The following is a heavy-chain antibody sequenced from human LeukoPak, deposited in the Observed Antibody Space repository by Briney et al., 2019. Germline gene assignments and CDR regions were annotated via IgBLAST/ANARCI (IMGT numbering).Heavy chain of an antibody. CDR3: ASSPSWIQLWSIGY. J-gene: IGHJ4*02. CDR1: GYTFTGYY. CDR2: INPNSGGT. Sequence: ASVKVSCKASGYTFTGYYMHWVRQAPEQGLEWMGWINPNSGGTNYAQKFQGRVTMTRDTSISTAYMELSRLRSDDTAVYYCASSPSWIQLWSIGYWGQGTLVTVSS. V-gene: IGHV1-2*02. D-gene: IGHD5-18*01.